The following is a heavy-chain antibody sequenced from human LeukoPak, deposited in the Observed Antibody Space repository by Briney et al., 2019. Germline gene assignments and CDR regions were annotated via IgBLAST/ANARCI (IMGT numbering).Heavy chain of an antibody. Sequence: SQTLSLTCTVYGGSIISGHFYWSWIRQHPGKGLEWIGYISYSGSTYYNPPLESRITISVDTSRNQFSLKLSSVTAADTAVYYCARIIVGASFDYWGQGTLVTVSS. V-gene: IGHV4-31*03. CDR2: ISYSGST. CDR1: GGSIISGHFY. J-gene: IGHJ4*02. D-gene: IGHD1-26*01. CDR3: ARIIVGASFDY.